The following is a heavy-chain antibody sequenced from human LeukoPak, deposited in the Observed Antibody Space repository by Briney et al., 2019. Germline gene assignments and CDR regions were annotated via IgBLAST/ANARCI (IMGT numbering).Heavy chain of an antibody. V-gene: IGHV3-23*01. CDR1: GFTFSSYA. CDR3: AKDAYYYGSGGHYYYYYYMDV. CDR2: ISGSGGST. J-gene: IGHJ6*03. Sequence: GESLRLSCAASGFTFSSYAMSWVRQAPGKGLEWVSAISGSGGSTYYADSVKGRFTISRDNSKNTLYLQMNSLRAEDTAVYYCAKDAYYYGSGGHYYYYYYMDVWGKGTTVTVSS. D-gene: IGHD3-10*01.